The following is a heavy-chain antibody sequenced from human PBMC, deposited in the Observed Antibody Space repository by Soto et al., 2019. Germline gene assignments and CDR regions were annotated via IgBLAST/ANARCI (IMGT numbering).Heavy chain of an antibody. CDR3: ARDLIVLMVYPPAADAFDI. D-gene: IGHD2-8*01. Sequence: ASVKVSCKASGYTFTSYGISWVRQAPGQGLEWMGWISAYNGNTNYAQKLQGRVTMTTDTSTSTAYMELRSLRSDDTAVYYCARDLIVLMVYPPAADAFDIWGQGTMVTVSS. CDR2: ISAYNGNT. V-gene: IGHV1-18*01. CDR1: GYTFTSYG. J-gene: IGHJ3*02.